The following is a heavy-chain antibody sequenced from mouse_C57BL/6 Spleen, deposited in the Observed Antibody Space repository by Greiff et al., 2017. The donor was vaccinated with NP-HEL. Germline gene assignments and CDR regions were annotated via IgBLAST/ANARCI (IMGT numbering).Heavy chain of an antibody. CDR1: GFTFSDYG. D-gene: IGHD2-14*01. CDR2: ISSGSSTI. J-gene: IGHJ1*03. Sequence: EVQLVESGGGLVKPGGSLKLSCAASGFTFSDYGMHWVRQAPEKGLEWVAYISSGSSTIYYADTVKGRFTISRDNAKNTLFLQMTSLRSEDTAMYYCARGGGTRDWYFDVWGTGTTVTVSS. V-gene: IGHV5-17*01. CDR3: ARGGGTRDWYFDV.